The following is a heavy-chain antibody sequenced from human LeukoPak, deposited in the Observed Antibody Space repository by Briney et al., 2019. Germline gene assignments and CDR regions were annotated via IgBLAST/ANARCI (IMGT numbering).Heavy chain of an antibody. V-gene: IGHV1-46*01. CDR1: GYTLTRCY. J-gene: IGHJ3*01. CDR2: INPSGGST. CDR3: ARGTDSSSWYANDAFDV. D-gene: IGHD6-13*01. Sequence: ASVKVSCKASGYTLTRCYMHWVRQAPGQGPQWMGIINPSGGSTSYAQKFQGRVIMTRDTSTSTVYMELSSLRSEDTAVYYCARGTDSSSWYANDAFDVWGQGTMLTVS.